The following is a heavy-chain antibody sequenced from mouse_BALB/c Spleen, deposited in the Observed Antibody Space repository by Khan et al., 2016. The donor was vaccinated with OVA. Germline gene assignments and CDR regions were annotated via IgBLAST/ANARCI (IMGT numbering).Heavy chain of an antibody. CDR1: GYTFTSYY. CDR2: IYPGNVNT. CDR3: ARWGGNYPSYAMDY. J-gene: IGHJ4*01. V-gene: IGHV1S56*01. D-gene: IGHD2-1*01. Sequence: VQLEESGPELVKPGASVRISCKASGYTFTSYYIHWVKQRPGQGLEWIGWIYPGNVNTDYNEKFKGKATLTADKSSSTAYMQLSSLTSEDSAVYFCARWGGNYPSYAMDYWGQGTSVTVSP.